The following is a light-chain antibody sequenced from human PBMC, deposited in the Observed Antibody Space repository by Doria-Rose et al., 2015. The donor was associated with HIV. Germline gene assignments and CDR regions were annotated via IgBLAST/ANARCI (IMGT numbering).Light chain of an antibody. CDR2: DAS. J-gene: IGKJ5*01. CDR3: QQFYTFHHT. V-gene: IGKV1-13*02. CDR1: QDIYTS. Sequence: TQSPSSLSASEGDRVTITCRASQDIYTSLAWYQQKPGTAPKLLIFDASSLESGVPSRISGSGSGTDFTLTISSLQPEDFATFYCQQFYTFHHTVGQGNRRESK.